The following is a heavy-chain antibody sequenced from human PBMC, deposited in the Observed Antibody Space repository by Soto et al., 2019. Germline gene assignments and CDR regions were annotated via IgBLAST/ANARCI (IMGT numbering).Heavy chain of an antibody. D-gene: IGHD5-18*01. Sequence: QVQLVESGGGVVQPGRSLRLSCAASGFTFSSYAMPWVRQAPGKGLEWVAVISYDGSNKYYADSVKGRFTISRDNSKNTLYLQMNSLRAEDTAVYYCARDIQLRYYYYGMDVWGQGTTVTVSS. V-gene: IGHV3-30-3*01. CDR1: GFTFSSYA. CDR2: ISYDGSNK. CDR3: ARDIQLRYYYYGMDV. J-gene: IGHJ6*02.